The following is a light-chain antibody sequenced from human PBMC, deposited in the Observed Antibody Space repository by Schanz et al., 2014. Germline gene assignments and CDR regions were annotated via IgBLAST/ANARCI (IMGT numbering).Light chain of an antibody. Sequence: QSVLTQPASVSGSPGQSITISCTGTSSDVGGYNYVSWYQQSPGKAPKLLIFDVSNRPSGVSNRFSGSKSGNTASLTISGLQAEDEADYYCSSYTSNNTPVFGGGTKLTVL. J-gene: IGLJ2*01. CDR2: DVS. CDR1: SSDVGGYNY. V-gene: IGLV2-14*01. CDR3: SSYTSNNTPV.